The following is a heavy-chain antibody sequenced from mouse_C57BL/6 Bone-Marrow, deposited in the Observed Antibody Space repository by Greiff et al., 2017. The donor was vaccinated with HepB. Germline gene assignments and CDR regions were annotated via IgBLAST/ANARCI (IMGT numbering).Heavy chain of an antibody. CDR1: GYAFTNYL. CDR3: ARGYYYGSSNYFDY. CDR2: INPGSGGT. Sequence: SGAELVRPGTSVKVSCKASGYAFTNYLIEWVKQRPGQGLEWIGVINPGSGGTNYNEKFKGKATLTADKSSSTAYMQLSSLTSEDSAVYFCARGYYYGSSNYFDYWGQGTTLTVSS. D-gene: IGHD1-1*01. V-gene: IGHV1-54*01. J-gene: IGHJ2*01.